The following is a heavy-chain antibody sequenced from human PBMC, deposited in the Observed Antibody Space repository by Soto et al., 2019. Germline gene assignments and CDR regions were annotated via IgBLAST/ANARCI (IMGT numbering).Heavy chain of an antibody. V-gene: IGHV1-2*04. J-gene: IGHJ6*03. CDR3: ARGINSGYDYYYYYYMDV. CDR1: GYTFTGYY. Sequence: ASVKVSFKASGYTFTGYYMHWVRQAPGQGLEWMGWINPNSGGTNYAQKFQGWVTMTRDTSISTAYMELSRLRSDDTAVYYCARGINSGYDYYYYYYMDVWGKGTTVTVSS. CDR2: INPNSGGT. D-gene: IGHD5-12*01.